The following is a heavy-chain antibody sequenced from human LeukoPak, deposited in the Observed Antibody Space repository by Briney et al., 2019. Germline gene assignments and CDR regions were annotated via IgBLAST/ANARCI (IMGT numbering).Heavy chain of an antibody. CDR3: ARSSVRGVIYYMDV. D-gene: IGHD3-10*02. Sequence: SETLSLTCTVSGGFISSYYWSWIRQPAGKGLEWIGLIYTSGSTNYNPSLKSRVTMSVDTSKNQFSLKLSSVTAADTAVYYCARSSVRGVIYYMDVWGKGTTVTVSS. CDR2: IYTSGST. CDR1: GGFISSYY. V-gene: IGHV4-4*07. J-gene: IGHJ6*03.